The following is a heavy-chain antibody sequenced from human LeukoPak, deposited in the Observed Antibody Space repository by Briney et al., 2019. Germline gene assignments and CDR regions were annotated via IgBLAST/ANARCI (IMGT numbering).Heavy chain of an antibody. J-gene: IGHJ4*02. CDR3: ARYSGGSCSFDY. CDR2: IYYSGCT. Sequence: PSETLSLTCTVSGGSISSSSYYWGWIRQPPGKGLEWIGNIYYSGCTYYNPSLKSRVTISVDTSKNQFSLKLSSVTAADTAVYYCARYSGGSCSFDYWGRGTLVTVSS. D-gene: IGHD2-15*01. CDR1: GGSISSSSYY. V-gene: IGHV4-39*01.